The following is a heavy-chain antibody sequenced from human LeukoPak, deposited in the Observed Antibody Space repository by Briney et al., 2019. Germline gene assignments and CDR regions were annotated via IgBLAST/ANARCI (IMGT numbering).Heavy chain of an antibody. D-gene: IGHD4-17*01. J-gene: IGHJ5*02. CDR2: ISSNGGST. V-gene: IGHV3-64*01. CDR1: GFTFSSYA. CDR3: ARDFSPDFHGDYGWFDP. Sequence: GGSLRLSCAASGFTFSSYAMHWVRQAPGKGLEYVSAISSNGGSTYYANSVKGRFTISRDNSKNTLYLQMGSLRAEDMAVYYCARDFSPDFHGDYGWFDPWGQGTLVTVSS.